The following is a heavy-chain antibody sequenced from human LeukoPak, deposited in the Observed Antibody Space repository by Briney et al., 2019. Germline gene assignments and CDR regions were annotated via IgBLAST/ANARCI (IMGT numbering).Heavy chain of an antibody. CDR2: ISSSSSTI. D-gene: IGHD3-22*01. CDR3: ATYYYESSGYYS. V-gene: IGHV3-48*02. Sequence: GGSLRLSCAAFGSTFSRYSMNWVRQAPGKGLEWVSYISSSSSTIYYADSVKGRFTISRDNAKNSLYLQMNSLGDEDTAVYYCATYYYESSGYYSWGQGTLVTVSS. CDR1: GSTFSRYS. J-gene: IGHJ4*02.